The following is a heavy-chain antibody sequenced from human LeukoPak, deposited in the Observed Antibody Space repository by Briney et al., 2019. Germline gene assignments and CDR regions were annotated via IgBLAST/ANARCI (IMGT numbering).Heavy chain of an antibody. CDR1: GGTFSSYA. V-gene: IGHV1-69*05. Sequence: SVKVSCKASGGTFSSYAISWVRQAPGQGLEWMGGIIPIFGTANYAQKFQGRVTITTDESTSTAYMELSSLRSEDTAVYYCARGRRLGYCSGGSCYRGAWFDPWGQGTLVTVSS. CDR3: ARGRRLGYCSGGSCYRGAWFDP. J-gene: IGHJ5*02. CDR2: IIPIFGTA. D-gene: IGHD2-15*01.